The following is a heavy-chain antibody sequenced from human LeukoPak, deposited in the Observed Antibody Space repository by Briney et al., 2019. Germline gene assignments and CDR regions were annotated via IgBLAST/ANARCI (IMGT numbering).Heavy chain of an antibody. J-gene: IGHJ3*02. CDR3: ARQGVAGGAFDI. Sequence: PGGSLRLSCAASGFTFSETWMNWVRQAPGKGLEWVGNIEPDGSERYYLDSVEGRFTISRDNVKNSLYLQMNSLRAEDTAIYYCARQGVAGGAFDIWGQGTVVTVSS. CDR2: IEPDGSER. CDR1: GFTFSETW. D-gene: IGHD1-26*01. V-gene: IGHV3-7*01.